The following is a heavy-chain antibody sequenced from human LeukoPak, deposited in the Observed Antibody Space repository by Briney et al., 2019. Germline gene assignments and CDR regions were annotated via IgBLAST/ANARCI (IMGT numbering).Heavy chain of an antibody. CDR1: GYTFTGYY. D-gene: IGHD5-12*01. J-gene: IGHJ3*02. CDR2: INTNTGNP. Sequence: ASVKVSCKASGYTFTGYYMHWVRQAPGQGLEWMGWINTNTGNPTYAQGFTGRFVFSLDTSVSTAYLQISSLKAEDTAVYYCATDIVATRGDAFDIWGQGTMVTVSS. V-gene: IGHV7-4-1*02. CDR3: ATDIVATRGDAFDI.